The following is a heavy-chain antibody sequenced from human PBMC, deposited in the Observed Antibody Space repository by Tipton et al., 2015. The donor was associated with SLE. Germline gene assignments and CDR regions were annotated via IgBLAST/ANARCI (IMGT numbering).Heavy chain of an antibody. Sequence: SGFTFDDYAMHWVRQAPGKGLEWVSLISWDGGSTYYADSVKGRFTISRDNSKNSLYLQMNSLRAEDTALYYCAKDMSGSYFDYWGQGTLVTVSS. CDR3: AKDMSGSYFDY. CDR1: GFTFDDYA. J-gene: IGHJ4*02. D-gene: IGHD1-26*01. V-gene: IGHV3-43D*03. CDR2: ISWDGGST.